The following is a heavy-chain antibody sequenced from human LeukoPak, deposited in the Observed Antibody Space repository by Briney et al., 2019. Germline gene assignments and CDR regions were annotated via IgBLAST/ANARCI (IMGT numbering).Heavy chain of an antibody. V-gene: IGHV3-66*01. D-gene: IGHD6-19*01. CDR1: GFSVSSNY. J-gene: IGHJ4*02. CDR3: ARDSGYSSGWYEGIFDY. Sequence: GGSLRLSCAASGFSVSSNYMSWVRQAPGKGLEWVSVIYSGDNTYYADSVKGRFTISRDNSKNTLYLQMNSLRDEDTAVYYCARDSGYSSGWYEGIFDYWGQGTLVTVSS. CDR2: IYSGDNT.